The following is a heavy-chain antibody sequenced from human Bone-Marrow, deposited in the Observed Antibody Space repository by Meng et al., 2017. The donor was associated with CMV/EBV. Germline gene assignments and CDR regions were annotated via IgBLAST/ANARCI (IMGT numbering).Heavy chain of an antibody. CDR1: GFTFSSYG. CDR2: IRYDGSNK. D-gene: IGHD2-2*01. CDR3: AKDYYCSSTSCYPYYYYYYGMDV. V-gene: IGHV3-30*02. J-gene: IGHJ6*02. Sequence: GESLKISCAASGFTFSSYGMHWVRQAPGKGLEWVAFIRYDGSNKYYADSVKGRFTISRDNSKNTLYLQTNSLRAEDTAVYYCAKDYYCSSTSCYPYYYYYYGMDVWGQGTTVTVSS.